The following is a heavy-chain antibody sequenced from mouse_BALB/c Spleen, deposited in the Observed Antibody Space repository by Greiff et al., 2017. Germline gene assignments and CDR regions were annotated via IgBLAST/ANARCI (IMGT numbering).Heavy chain of an antibody. J-gene: IGHJ3*01. CDR2: ISSGGSYT. D-gene: IGHD2-2*01. CDR1: GFTFSSYA. CDR3: RISDGNDPFAY. Sequence: EVQRVESGGGLVKPGGSLKLSCAASGFTFSSYAMSWVRQSPEKRLEWVAEISSGGSYTYYPDTVTGRFTISRDNAKNTLYLEMSSLRSEDTAMYFCRISDGNDPFAYWGQGTLVTVSA. V-gene: IGHV5-9-4*01.